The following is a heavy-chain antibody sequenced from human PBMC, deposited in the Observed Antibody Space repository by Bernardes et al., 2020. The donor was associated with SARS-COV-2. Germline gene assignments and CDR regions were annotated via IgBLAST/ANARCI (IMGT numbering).Heavy chain of an antibody. Sequence: SPRVYCSVSGFTFSRSAMHWVRQAPGKGLEFVSGINDNGGTTHYADAVKGRFTISRDDSKNTVYLQMSSLRAEDTAVYHCVKDRSDYYAFDIWGQGIMVTGSS. CDR2: INDNGGTT. V-gene: IGHV3-64D*06. D-gene: IGHD5-12*01. J-gene: IGHJ3*02. CDR1: GFTFSRSA. CDR3: VKDRSDYYAFDI.